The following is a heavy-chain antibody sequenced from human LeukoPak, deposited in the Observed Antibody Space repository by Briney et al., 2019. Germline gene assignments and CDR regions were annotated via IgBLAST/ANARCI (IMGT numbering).Heavy chain of an antibody. D-gene: IGHD3-22*01. CDR2: IYYSGST. CDR3: ARETRRVDYYDSSGYQNMDV. Sequence: SETLSLTCTVSGGSISSGGYYWSWIRQHPGKGLGWIGYIYYSGSTYHNPSLKSRVTISVDTSKNQFSLKLSSVTAADTAVYYCARETRRVDYYDSSGYQNMDVWGKGTTVTVSS. J-gene: IGHJ6*03. CDR1: GGSISSGGYY. V-gene: IGHV4-31*03.